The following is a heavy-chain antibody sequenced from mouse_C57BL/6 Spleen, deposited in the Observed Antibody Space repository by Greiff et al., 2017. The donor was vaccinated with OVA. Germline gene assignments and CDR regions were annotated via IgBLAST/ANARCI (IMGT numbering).Heavy chain of an antibody. CDR2: ISNGGGST. Sequence: VQLKESGGGLVQPGGSLKLSCAASGFTFSDYYMYWVRQTPEKRLEWVAYISNGGGSTYYPDTVKGRFTISRDNAKNTLYLQMSRLKSEDTAMYYCARRQLGQAWFAYWGQGTLVTVSA. CDR1: GFTFSDYY. D-gene: IGHD4-1*02. J-gene: IGHJ3*01. CDR3: ARRQLGQAWFAY. V-gene: IGHV5-12*01.